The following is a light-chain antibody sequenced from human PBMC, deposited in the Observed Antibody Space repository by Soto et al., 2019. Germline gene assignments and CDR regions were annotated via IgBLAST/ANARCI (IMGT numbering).Light chain of an antibody. CDR1: SSNIGAGYD. Sequence: QSVLTQPPSVSGAPGQRVTISCTGSSSNIGAGYDVHWYQQLPGTAPKLLIYGNSNRPSGVPDRFSGSKSGTSASLAITGXXXXXXXXYXCQSYDSSLSALFGGGTQL. CDR2: GNS. J-gene: IGLJ3*02. CDR3: QSYDSSLSAL. V-gene: IGLV1-40*01.